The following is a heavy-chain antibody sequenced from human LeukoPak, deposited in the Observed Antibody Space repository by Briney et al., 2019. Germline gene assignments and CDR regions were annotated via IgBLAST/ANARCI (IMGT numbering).Heavy chain of an antibody. CDR1: GYSFTSYW. Sequence: GESLKISCKGSGYSFTSYWIGWVRQMPGKGLEWMGIIYPGDSDTRYSPSFQGQVTISADKSISTAYLQWSSLKASDTAMYYCARRDNSGWYGPAAFDYWGQGTLVTVSS. V-gene: IGHV5-51*01. J-gene: IGHJ4*02. CDR3: ARRDNSGWYGPAAFDY. CDR2: IYPGDSDT. D-gene: IGHD6-19*01.